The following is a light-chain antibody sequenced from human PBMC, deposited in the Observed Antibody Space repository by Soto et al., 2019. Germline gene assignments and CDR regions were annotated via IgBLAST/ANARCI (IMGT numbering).Light chain of an antibody. Sequence: EIVLTQSPGTLSLSPGERATLSCRASQSVSSSYLAWYQQKLGQAPRLLIYGASSRATGIPDRFSGSGSGTDFTLTTSRLEPEDLAVYYCQQYGSSPRTFGQGTKLEIK. CDR3: QQYGSSPRT. CDR1: QSVSSSY. J-gene: IGKJ2*01. V-gene: IGKV3-20*01. CDR2: GAS.